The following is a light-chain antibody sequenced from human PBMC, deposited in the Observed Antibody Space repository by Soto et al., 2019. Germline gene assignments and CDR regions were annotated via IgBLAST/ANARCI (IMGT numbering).Light chain of an antibody. Sequence: QSALTQPPSASGSPGQSVTISCTGTSSDIGGYNSVSWYQQHPGKAPRLMIYEVNKRPSGVPDRFSGSKSGYTASLTVSGLQTEDEADYICGSFTTNRIWVFGGGTKLTVL. CDR3: GSFTTNRIWV. CDR1: SSDIGGYNS. V-gene: IGLV2-8*01. CDR2: EVN. J-gene: IGLJ3*02.